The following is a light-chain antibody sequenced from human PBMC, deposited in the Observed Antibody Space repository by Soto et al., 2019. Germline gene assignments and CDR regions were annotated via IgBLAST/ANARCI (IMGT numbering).Light chain of an antibody. V-gene: IGKV1-9*01. J-gene: IGKJ4*01. CDR2: AAS. Sequence: EIQVTEAPSTLSGSVGDRVTITCRASQTISSWLAWYQQKPGKAPKLLIYAASTLQSGVPSRFSGSGSGTEFTLTISSLQPEDFATYYCQQLNSYPLSSGGATKADI. CDR3: QQLNSYPLS. CDR1: QTISSW.